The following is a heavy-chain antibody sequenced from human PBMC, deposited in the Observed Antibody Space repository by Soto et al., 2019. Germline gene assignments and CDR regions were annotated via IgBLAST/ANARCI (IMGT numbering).Heavy chain of an antibody. D-gene: IGHD2-2*01. CDR2: ISAYNGNT. Sequence: QVQLVQSGAEVKKPGASVKVSCKASGYTFTSYGISWVRQAPGQGLEWMGWISAYNGNTNYAQKLQGRVTMTTDTSTSTGYMELRSLRSDDTAVYYCARWDIVVVPAAMMGGDYWGQGTLVTVSS. CDR1: GYTFTSYG. V-gene: IGHV1-18*01. J-gene: IGHJ4*02. CDR3: ARWDIVVVPAAMMGGDY.